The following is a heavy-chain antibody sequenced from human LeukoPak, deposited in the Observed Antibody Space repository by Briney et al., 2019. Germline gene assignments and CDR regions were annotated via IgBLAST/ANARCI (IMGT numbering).Heavy chain of an antibody. CDR3: ASGVGFDY. J-gene: IGHJ4*02. Sequence: PSGTLSLTCTVSGGSVSSGSYYWSWIRQPPGKGLEWIGYIYYSGSTNYNPSLKSRVTISVDTSKNQFSLKLSSVTAADTAVYYCASGVGFDYWGQGTLVTVSS. D-gene: IGHD3-3*01. V-gene: IGHV4-61*01. CDR2: IYYSGST. CDR1: GGSVSSGSYY.